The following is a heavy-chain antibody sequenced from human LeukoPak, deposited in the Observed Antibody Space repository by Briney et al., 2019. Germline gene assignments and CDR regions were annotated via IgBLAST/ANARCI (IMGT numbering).Heavy chain of an antibody. CDR1: GYTCTGYY. D-gene: IGHD1-26*01. CDR2: INPNSGGT. Sequence: ASVKVSCKASGYTCTGYYMHWVRQAPGQGLEWLGWINPNSGGTNYAQKFQGRVTMTRDTSISTAYMELSRLRSDDTAVYYCAREGVGATNYMDVWGKGTTVTVSS. J-gene: IGHJ6*03. CDR3: AREGVGATNYMDV. V-gene: IGHV1-2*02.